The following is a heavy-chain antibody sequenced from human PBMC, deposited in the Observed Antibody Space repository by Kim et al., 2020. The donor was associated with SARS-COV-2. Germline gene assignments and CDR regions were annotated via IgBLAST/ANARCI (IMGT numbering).Heavy chain of an antibody. CDR3: ASPPASGIAFDI. V-gene: IGHV4-39*01. D-gene: IGHD6-13*01. Sequence: YYNPSLKSRVTISVDTSKNQFSLKLSSVTAADTAVYYCASPPASGIAFDIWGQGTMVTVSS. J-gene: IGHJ3*02.